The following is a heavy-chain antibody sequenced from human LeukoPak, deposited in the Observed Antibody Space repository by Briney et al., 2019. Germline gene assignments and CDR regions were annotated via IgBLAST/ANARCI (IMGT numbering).Heavy chain of an antibody. V-gene: IGHV5-51*01. CDR2: IYPCDSDT. D-gene: IGHD1-26*01. CDR1: GYRFTTYW. Sequence: GESLKISCKCSGYRFTTYWIGWVRQMPGKGLEWMVSIYPCDSDTGYSPSLQGQVTISADKSISTAYLAWSSLKASDTGMYYCARRIHSGSSGFDIWGQGTMVTVSS. CDR3: ARRIHSGSSGFDI. J-gene: IGHJ3*02.